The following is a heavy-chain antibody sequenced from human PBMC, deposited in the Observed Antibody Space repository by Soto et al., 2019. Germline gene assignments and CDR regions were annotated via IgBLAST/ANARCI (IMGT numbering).Heavy chain of an antibody. D-gene: IGHD3-3*01. V-gene: IGHV4-39*01. CDR2: IYYSGST. CDR1: GGSISSSSYY. CDR3: ARQGYDFWSGYPLYYYYGMDV. Sequence: SETLSLTCTVSGGSISSSSYYWGWIRQPPGKGLEWIGSIYYSGSTYYNPSLKSRVTISVDTSKNQFSLKLSSVAAADTAVYYCARQGYDFWSGYPLYYYYGMDVWGQGTTVTVSS. J-gene: IGHJ6*02.